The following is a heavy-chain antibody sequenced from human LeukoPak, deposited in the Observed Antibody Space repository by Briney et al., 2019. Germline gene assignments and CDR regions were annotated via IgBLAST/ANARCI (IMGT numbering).Heavy chain of an antibody. Sequence: ASVKVSCTASGYTFTSYYMHWVRQAPGQGLEWMGIINPSGGSTSYAQKFQGRVTMTRDTSTSTAYMELSRLRSDDTAVYYCARVAYDSSGYHIWGQGTLVTVSS. CDR3: ARVAYDSSGYHI. CDR2: INPSGGST. J-gene: IGHJ4*02. V-gene: IGHV1-46*01. CDR1: GYTFTSYY. D-gene: IGHD3-22*01.